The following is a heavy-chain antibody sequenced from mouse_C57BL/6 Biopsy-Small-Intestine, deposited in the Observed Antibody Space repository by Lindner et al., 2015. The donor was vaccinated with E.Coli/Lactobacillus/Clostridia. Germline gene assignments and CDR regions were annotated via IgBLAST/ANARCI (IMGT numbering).Heavy chain of an antibody. J-gene: IGHJ2*01. CDR3: TRDGGWFLDY. Sequence: VQLQESGAELVRPGASVTLSCKASGYTFTDYEMHWVKQTPVHGLEWIGANDPETGGTAYNQKFKGKAILTADKSSSTAYMELRSLTSEDSAVYYCTRDGGWFLDYWGQGTTLTVSS. V-gene: IGHV1-15*01. CDR1: GYTFTDYE. CDR2: NDPETGGT. D-gene: IGHD2-3*01.